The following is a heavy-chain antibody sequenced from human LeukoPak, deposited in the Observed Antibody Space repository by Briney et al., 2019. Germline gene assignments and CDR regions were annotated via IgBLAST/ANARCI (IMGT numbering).Heavy chain of an antibody. D-gene: IGHD1-26*01. CDR1: GFTFSSYA. CDR3: AKIPYSGSYFDY. V-gene: IGHV3-30-3*02. CDR2: ISYDGSNK. Sequence: GGSLRLSCAASGFTFSSYAMHWVRQAPGEGLEWVAVISYDGSNKYYADSVKGRFTISRDNSKNTLYLQMNSLRAEDTAVYYCAKIPYSGSYFDYWGQGTLVTVSS. J-gene: IGHJ4*02.